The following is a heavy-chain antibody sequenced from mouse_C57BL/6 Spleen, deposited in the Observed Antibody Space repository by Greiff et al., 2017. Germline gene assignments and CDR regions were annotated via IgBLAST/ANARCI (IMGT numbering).Heavy chain of an antibody. Sequence: EVKLVESGGGLVKPGGSLKLSCAASGFTFSSYAMSWVRQTPEKRLEWVATISDGGSYTYYADKVKGRFTISRDNAKNNLYLQMSSLKSEETAMSYCARYLYSRSFDYWGHGPTLPVSS. V-gene: IGHV5-4*03. CDR1: GFTFSSYA. J-gene: IGHJ2*01. D-gene: IGHD1-1*01. CDR2: ISDGGSYT. CDR3: ARYLYSRSFDY.